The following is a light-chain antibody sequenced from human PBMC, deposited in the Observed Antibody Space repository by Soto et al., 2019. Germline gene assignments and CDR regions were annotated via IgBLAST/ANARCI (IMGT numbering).Light chain of an antibody. CDR2: EGS. J-gene: IGLJ2*01. CDR3: CSYVGSDTYVI. Sequence: QSVLTQHASVSGSPGQSITISCTGTSSDIGGYILVSWYQQEPGKAPKLMIYEGSKRPSGVSNRFSGSKSGNTASLTISGLQAEDEAHYYCCSYVGSDTYVIFGGGTKLTVL. CDR1: SSDIGGYIL. V-gene: IGLV2-23*01.